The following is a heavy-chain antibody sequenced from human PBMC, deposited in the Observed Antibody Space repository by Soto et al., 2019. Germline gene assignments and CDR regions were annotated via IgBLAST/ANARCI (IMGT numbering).Heavy chain of an antibody. D-gene: IGHD1-26*01. CDR3: ARDHKWDGMDV. J-gene: IGHJ6*02. CDR2: INYSGTT. V-gene: IGHV4-31*03. CDR1: GGSFTSDSFI. Sequence: SETLSLTCSVSGGSFTSDSFIWSWIRQFPGKGLEWIGYINYSGTTYYNPSLRSRITMSVDTSKNQFSLNLSSVTAADTAVYYCARDHKWDGMDVWGQGTTVTVSS.